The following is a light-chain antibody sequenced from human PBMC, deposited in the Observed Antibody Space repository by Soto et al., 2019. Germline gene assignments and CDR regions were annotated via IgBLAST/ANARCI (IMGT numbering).Light chain of an antibody. CDR2: ATS. CDR3: QQSYSSPLT. Sequence: DIHMTQSPSSLSASVGDRVTITCRASQNIKKFLNWYQQRPGKAPSALIHATSTLQNGVSSRFSGSGSDTDFTLTITSLQPKDFATYFCQQSYSSPLTFGGGTKVEL. J-gene: IGKJ4*01. V-gene: IGKV1-39*01. CDR1: QNIKKF.